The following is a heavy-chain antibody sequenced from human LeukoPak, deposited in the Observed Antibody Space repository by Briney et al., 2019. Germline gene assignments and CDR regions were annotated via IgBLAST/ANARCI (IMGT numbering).Heavy chain of an antibody. CDR2: ISGSGGST. Sequence: PGGSLRLSCAASGFTFSGYAMSWVRQAPGKGLEWVSAISGSGGSTYYADSVKGRFTISRDNSKNTLYLQMNSLRAEDTAVYYCAKDRGGKKRLRYFDWGSEFDPWGQGTLVTVSS. D-gene: IGHD3-9*01. CDR1: GFTFSGYA. V-gene: IGHV3-23*01. CDR3: AKDRGGKKRLRYFDWGSEFDP. J-gene: IGHJ5*02.